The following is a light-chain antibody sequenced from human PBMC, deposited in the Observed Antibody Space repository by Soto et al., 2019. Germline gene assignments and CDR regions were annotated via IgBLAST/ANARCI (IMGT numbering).Light chain of an antibody. CDR3: QQYNKWPTWT. Sequence: EIVMTQSPATLSVSPGERATLSCRASQSVSSNLAWYQQKPGQAPRLLIYGASTRATGIPARFSGSGSGTEFTLTISSLQSEAFAVYYCQQYNKWPTWTFGQGTKV. CDR1: QSVSSN. J-gene: IGKJ1*01. V-gene: IGKV3-15*01. CDR2: GAS.